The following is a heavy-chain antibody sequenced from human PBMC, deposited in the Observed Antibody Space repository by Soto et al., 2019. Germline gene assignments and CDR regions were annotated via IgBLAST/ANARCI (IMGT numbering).Heavy chain of an antibody. CDR2: IIPIFGTA. J-gene: IGHJ6*02. CDR3: ARADGGCQRDFCYYYYGMDV. Sequence: KVSGKASGGTFSSYAISWLLHARVQWLELMGGIIPIFGTANYAQKFQGRVTITADESTSTAYMELSSLRSEDTAVYYCARADGGCQRDFCYYYYGMDVWGQGTTVTVSS. V-gene: IGHV1-69*01. CDR1: GGTFSSYA. D-gene: IGHD6-19*01.